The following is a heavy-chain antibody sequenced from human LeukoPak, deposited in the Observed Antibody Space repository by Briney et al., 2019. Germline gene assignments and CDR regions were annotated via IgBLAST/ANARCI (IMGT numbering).Heavy chain of an antibody. D-gene: IGHD3-10*01. J-gene: IGHJ4*02. CDR2: IYTSGNT. CDR3: ARSMVRGLITGVCDY. CDR1: GGSISSDNYY. Sequence: SETLSLTCTVSGGSISSDNYYWSWIRQPAGKGLEWIGRIYTSGNTNYNPPLKSRVTISLDTSNNQFSLKLSSVTAADTAVYYCARSMVRGLITGVCDYWGQGTLVTVSS. V-gene: IGHV4-61*02.